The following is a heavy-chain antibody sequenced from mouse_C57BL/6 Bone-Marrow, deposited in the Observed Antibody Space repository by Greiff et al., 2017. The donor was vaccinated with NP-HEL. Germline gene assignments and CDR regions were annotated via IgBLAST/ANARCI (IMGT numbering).Heavy chain of an antibody. CDR1: GFTFSDYG. J-gene: IGHJ3*01. V-gene: IGHV5-17*01. CDR2: ISSGSSTI. Sequence: EVKLMESGGGLVKPGGSLKLSCAASGFTFSDYGMHWVRQAPEKGLEWVAYISSGSSTIYYADTVKGRFTISRDNAKNTRFLQMTSLSSEDTAMYYCARPPWFAYWGQGTLVTVSA. CDR3: ARPPWFAY.